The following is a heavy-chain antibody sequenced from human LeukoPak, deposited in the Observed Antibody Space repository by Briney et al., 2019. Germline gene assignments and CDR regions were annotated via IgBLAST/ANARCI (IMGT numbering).Heavy chain of an antibody. V-gene: IGHV3-21*01. J-gene: IGHJ4*02. CDR1: GFTFSSYS. Sequence: RGSLRLSCAASGFTFSSYSMNWVRQAPGKGLEWVSSISSSSSYIYYADSVKGRFTISRDNAKNSLYLQMNSLRAEDTAVYYCARGGAAAGFDYWGQGTLVTVSS. CDR2: ISSSSSYI. D-gene: IGHD6-13*01. CDR3: ARGGAAAGFDY.